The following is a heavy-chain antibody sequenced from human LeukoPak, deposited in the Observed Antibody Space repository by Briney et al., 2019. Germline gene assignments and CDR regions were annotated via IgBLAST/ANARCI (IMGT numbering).Heavy chain of an antibody. CDR1: GGTFSSYA. Sequence: SVKVSCKASGGTFSSYAISWVRQAPGQGLEWMGGIIPIFGTANYAQKFQGRVTITADESTSTAYMELSSLRSEDTAVYYCAREVGTAMALPNWPYFDYWGQGTLVTVSS. CDR3: AREVGTAMALPNWPYFDY. D-gene: IGHD5-18*01. V-gene: IGHV1-69*01. J-gene: IGHJ4*02. CDR2: IIPIFGTA.